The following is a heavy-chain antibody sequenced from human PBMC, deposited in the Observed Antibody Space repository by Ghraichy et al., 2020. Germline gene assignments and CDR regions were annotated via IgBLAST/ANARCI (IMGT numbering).Heavy chain of an antibody. CDR3: AGFHGDIAL. CDR1: GFTVSGYW. J-gene: IGHJ3*01. CDR2: ISSDGSIT. Sequence: GGSLRLSCKASGFTVSGYWMHWVRQAPGKGLVWVSRISSDGSITTYADSVKGRFTISRDNAKNTLHLQMNSLRAEDTAMYYCAGFHGDIALWGHGTMVTVSS. D-gene: IGHD2-15*01. V-gene: IGHV3-74*03.